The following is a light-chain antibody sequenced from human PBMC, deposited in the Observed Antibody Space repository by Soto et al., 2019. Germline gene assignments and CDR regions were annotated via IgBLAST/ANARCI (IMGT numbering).Light chain of an antibody. CDR1: QSVSSN. J-gene: IGKJ2*01. V-gene: IGKV3-15*01. CDR2: GAS. CDR3: HQYYRSPHT. Sequence: EIVMTQSPGTLSVSPGERATLSCRASQSVSSNLAWYQQKPGQAPRLLIYGASTRATGIPARFSGSGSGTEFTLTISSLQSEDVAVYYCHQYYRSPHTFGGGTKLEIK.